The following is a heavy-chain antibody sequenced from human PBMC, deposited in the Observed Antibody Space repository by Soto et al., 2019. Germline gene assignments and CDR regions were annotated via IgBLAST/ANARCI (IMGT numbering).Heavy chain of an antibody. CDR1: GFTFSSYA. D-gene: IGHD3-10*01. CDR3: TRGPRPISTGTGAY. V-gene: IGHV3-23*01. CDR2: ISGSGGST. J-gene: IGHJ4*02. Sequence: GGSLRLSCAASGFTFSSYAMSWFRQAPGKGLEWVSAISGSGGSTYYADSVRGRFTISRDNVSDTLYLQMNNLRAEDSGLYYCTRGPRPISTGTGAYWGQGTQVTVSS.